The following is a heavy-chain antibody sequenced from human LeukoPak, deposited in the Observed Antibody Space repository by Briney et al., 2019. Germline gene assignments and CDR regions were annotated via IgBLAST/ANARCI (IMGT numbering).Heavy chain of an antibody. J-gene: IGHJ4*02. CDR3: ARSQTSSGRGFDY. Sequence: ASVKVSCKASGYTFTGYYMHWVRQAPGQGLEWMGWINPNSGGTNYAQKFQGRVTMTRDTSISTAYMELSRLRSDDTAVYYCARSQTSSGRGFDYWGQGTLVTVSS. D-gene: IGHD6-19*01. V-gene: IGHV1-2*02. CDR1: GYTFTGYY. CDR2: INPNSGGT.